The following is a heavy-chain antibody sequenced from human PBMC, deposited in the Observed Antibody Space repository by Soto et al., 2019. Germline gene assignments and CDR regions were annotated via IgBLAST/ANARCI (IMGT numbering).Heavy chain of an antibody. Sequence: PGASLKISCKGSGYSFIDYWIGWVRQVPGKGLEWMGVIYPGDSDTRYSPSFQGHVPISADKSISTAYLQWSTLKASDTALYYCEKEIFPYYYVSATYYKEYYYVLDVWGQGTTVPVSS. CDR3: EKEIFPYYYVSATYYKEYYYVLDV. CDR1: GYSFIDYW. CDR2: IYPGDSDT. J-gene: IGHJ6*02. D-gene: IGHD3-10*01. V-gene: IGHV5-51*01.